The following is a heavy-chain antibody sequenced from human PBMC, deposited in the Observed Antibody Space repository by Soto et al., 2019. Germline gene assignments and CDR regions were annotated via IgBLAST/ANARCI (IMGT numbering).Heavy chain of an antibody. V-gene: IGHV4-39*01. D-gene: IGHD3-10*01. CDR2: IYYSGST. J-gene: IGHJ4*02. CDR3: ARRGCWGSGSYKDY. CDR1: GGSISSSSYY. Sequence: QLQLQESGPGLVKPSETLSLTCTVSGGSISSSSYYWGWIRQPPGKGLEWIGSIYYSGSTYYNPSLKRRVTISVDTSKNQFSLKLSSVTAADTAVYYCARRGCWGSGSYKDYWGQGTLGTVSA.